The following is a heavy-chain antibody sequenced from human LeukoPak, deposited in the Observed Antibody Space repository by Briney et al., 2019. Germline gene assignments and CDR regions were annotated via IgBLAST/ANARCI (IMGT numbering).Heavy chain of an antibody. CDR1: GYTFTSYG. Sequence: ASVKVSCKASGYTFTSYGISWVRQAPGQGLEWMGWISAYNGNTNYAQKLQGRVTMTTDTSTSTAYMELRSLRSDDTAVYYCARPYEADYYGSGSLDYWGQGTLVTVSS. D-gene: IGHD3-10*01. CDR2: ISAYNGNT. J-gene: IGHJ4*02. CDR3: ARPYEADYYGSGSLDY. V-gene: IGHV1-18*01.